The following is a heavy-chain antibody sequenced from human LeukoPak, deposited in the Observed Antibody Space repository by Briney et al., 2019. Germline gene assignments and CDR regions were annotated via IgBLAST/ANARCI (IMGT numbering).Heavy chain of an antibody. Sequence: GRSLRLSCAASGFTFDDYAMHWVRQAPGKGLEWVSGISWNSGSIGYADSVKGRFTISRDNAKNSLYLQMNSLRAEDMALYYCAKGAMVGATTTGEDAFDIWGQGTMVTVSS. CDR1: GFTFDDYA. J-gene: IGHJ3*02. CDR3: AKGAMVGATTTGEDAFDI. D-gene: IGHD1-26*01. V-gene: IGHV3-9*03. CDR2: ISWNSGSI.